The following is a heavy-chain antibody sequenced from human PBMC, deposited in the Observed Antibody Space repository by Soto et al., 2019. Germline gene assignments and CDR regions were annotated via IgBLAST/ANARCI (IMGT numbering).Heavy chain of an antibody. CDR2: IYYDGSNE. Sequence: QVQLVESGGAVVQPGRSLRLSCGASGFIFSEYGMHWVRQAPGKGLEWVAVIYYDGSNEHYSESVRGRCTISRDNSKNMLYLEMNSLRAEDTAIYYCARGWNDEEWVETMDVWGQGTTVTVSS. D-gene: IGHD1-1*01. CDR1: GFIFSEYG. V-gene: IGHV3-33*01. CDR3: ARGWNDEEWVETMDV. J-gene: IGHJ6*01.